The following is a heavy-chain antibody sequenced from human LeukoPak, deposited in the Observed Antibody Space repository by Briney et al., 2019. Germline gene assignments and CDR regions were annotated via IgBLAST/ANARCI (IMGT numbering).Heavy chain of an antibody. D-gene: IGHD2-2*01. V-gene: IGHV3-7*01. CDR3: ARGSYQFDY. CDR2: TKQDGSEK. CDR1: GFTFSSYW. Sequence: GGSLRLSCAASGFTFSSYWMTWVRQAPGKGLEWVAKTKQDGSEKYYVDSVKGRFTISRDNAENSLYLQMSSLRAEDTAVYYCARGSYQFDYWGQGTLVTVSS. J-gene: IGHJ4*02.